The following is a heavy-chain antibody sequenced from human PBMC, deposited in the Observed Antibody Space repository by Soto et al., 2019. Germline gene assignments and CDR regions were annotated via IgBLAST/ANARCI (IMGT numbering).Heavy chain of an antibody. V-gene: IGHV1-58*01. Sequence: GASVKVSCKASGFTFTSSAVQWVRQARGQRLEWIGWIVVGSGNTNYAQKFQERVTITRDMSTSTAYMELSSLRSEDTAVYYCAARSTIFQATDAFDIWGQGTMVTVSS. CDR3: AARSTIFQATDAFDI. CDR1: GFTFTSSA. CDR2: IVVGSGNT. D-gene: IGHD2-21*01. J-gene: IGHJ3*02.